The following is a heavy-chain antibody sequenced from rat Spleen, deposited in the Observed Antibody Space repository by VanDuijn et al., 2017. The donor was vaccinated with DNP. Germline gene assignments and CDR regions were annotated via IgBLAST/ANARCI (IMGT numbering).Heavy chain of an antibody. CDR3: ARGTMRVVTTFAY. D-gene: IGHD1-12*02. Sequence: EVQLVESGGGLVQPGRSLKLSCAVSRITFSDHNMAWVRQAPKKGLEWVATISYDGSDTYYRDSVKGRFTISRDNAKNTLYLQMDSLRSEDTATYYCARGTMRVVTTFAYWGQGTPVTVSS. V-gene: IGHV5-7*01. CDR2: ISYDGSDT. J-gene: IGHJ3*01. CDR1: RITFSDHN.